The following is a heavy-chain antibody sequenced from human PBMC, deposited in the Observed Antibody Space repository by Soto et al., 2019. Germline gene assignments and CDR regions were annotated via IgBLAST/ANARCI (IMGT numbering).Heavy chain of an antibody. CDR2: ISAYNGNT. J-gene: IGHJ4*02. D-gene: IGHD4-17*01. Sequence: QVQLVQSGAEVKKPGASVKVSCKASGYTFTSYGVSWVRQAPGQGLEWMGWISAYNGNTNYAQKLQGRVTMTTDTXXSAAYMELRSLRSDDTAVYYCARLWGYGDYGEMGYWGQGTLVTVSS. V-gene: IGHV1-18*01. CDR3: ARLWGYGDYGEMGY. CDR1: GYTFTSYG.